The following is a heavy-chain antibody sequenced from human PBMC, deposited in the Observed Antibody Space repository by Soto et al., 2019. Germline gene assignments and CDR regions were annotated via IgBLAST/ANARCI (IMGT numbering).Heavy chain of an antibody. CDR2: IYYSGST. D-gene: IGHD2-15*01. CDR1: CGSISSYY. J-gene: IGHJ4*02. V-gene: IGHV4-59*01. Sequence: SETLSLTCTVSCGSISSYYWSWIRQPPGKGLEWIGYIYYSGSTNYNPSLKSRVTISVDTSKNQFSLKLSSVTAADTAVYYCARTRYCSGGSCYSDYFDYWGQGTLVTVSS. CDR3: ARTRYCSGGSCYSDYFDY.